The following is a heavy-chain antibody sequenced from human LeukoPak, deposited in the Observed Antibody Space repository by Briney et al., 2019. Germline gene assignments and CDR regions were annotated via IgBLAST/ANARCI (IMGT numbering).Heavy chain of an antibody. CDR2: ISAYNGNT. CDR1: GYTFTSYG. CDR3: ARVGATTGGGVWFDP. Sequence: ASVKVSCKASGYTFTSYGISWVRQAPGQGLEWMGWISAYNGNTNYAQKLQGRVTMTTDTSTSTAYMELRSLRSDDTAVYYCARVGATTGGGVWFDPWGQGTLVTVSS. J-gene: IGHJ5*02. V-gene: IGHV1-18*01. D-gene: IGHD3-16*01.